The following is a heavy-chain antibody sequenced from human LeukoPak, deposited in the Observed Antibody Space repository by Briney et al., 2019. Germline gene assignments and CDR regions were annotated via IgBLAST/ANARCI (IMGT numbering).Heavy chain of an antibody. J-gene: IGHJ4*02. D-gene: IGHD6-13*01. Sequence: GGSLRLSCAASGFTFSSYEMNWVRQAPGKGLEWVSYISCSGTTMYYADSVKGRFTISRDNAKNSPFLQLNSLRAEDTAVYYCARWSYSSIWSGDYWGQGTLVTVSS. CDR2: ISCSGTTM. V-gene: IGHV3-48*03. CDR3: ARWSYSSIWSGDY. CDR1: GFTFSSYE.